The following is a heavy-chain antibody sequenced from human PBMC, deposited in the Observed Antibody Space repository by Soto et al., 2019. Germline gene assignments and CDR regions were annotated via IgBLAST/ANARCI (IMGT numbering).Heavy chain of an antibody. CDR3: ATPLFGDGDY. V-gene: IGHV4-39*01. D-gene: IGHD3-10*02. Sequence: QLQLQESGPGLVKPSETLSLTCTVSGGSISSSSYYWGWIRQPPGKGLEWIGSSYYSGSTHYTPSRTSRVTISVDTSKNQFTLKLSSVTAADTAVYYCATPLFGDGDYWGQGTLVTVSS. CDR2: SYYSGST. CDR1: GGSISSSSYY. J-gene: IGHJ4*02.